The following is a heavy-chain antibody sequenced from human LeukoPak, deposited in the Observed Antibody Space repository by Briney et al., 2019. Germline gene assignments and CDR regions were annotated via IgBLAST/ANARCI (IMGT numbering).Heavy chain of an antibody. V-gene: IGHV3-15*01. CDR1: GFTFSNAW. J-gene: IGHJ4*02. CDR2: IKSKTDGGTT. CDR3: AREKFGGVKGYFDY. Sequence: GGSLRLSCAASGFTFSNAWMSWVRQAPGKGLEWVGRIKSKTDGGTTDYAAPVKGRFTISRDDSKNTLYLQMNSLRAEDTAVYYCAREKFGGVKGYFDYWGQGTLVTVSS. D-gene: IGHD3-16*01.